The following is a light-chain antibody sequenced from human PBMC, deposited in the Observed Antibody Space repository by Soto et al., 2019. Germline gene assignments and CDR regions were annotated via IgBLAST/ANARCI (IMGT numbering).Light chain of an antibody. CDR3: AAWDDSSVV. Sequence: QAVLTQPPSASGTPGQRVTISCSGSSSNIGSNYVCWYQQLPGTAPKLLIYRNNQRPSGVPDRFSGSKSGTSASLAISGLRSEDEADYYCAAWDDSSVVFGGGTKLTVL. J-gene: IGLJ2*01. V-gene: IGLV1-47*01. CDR1: SSNIGSNY. CDR2: RNN.